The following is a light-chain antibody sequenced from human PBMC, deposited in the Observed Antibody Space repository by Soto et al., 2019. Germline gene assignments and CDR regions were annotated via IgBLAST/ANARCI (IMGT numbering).Light chain of an antibody. CDR2: DNN. CDR3: GTWDTSLSAGV. CDR1: SSNIGNNY. Sequence: QSVLTQPPSVSAAPGQKVTISCSGSSSNIGNNYVSWYQQLPGTAPKLLIYDNNKRPSGIPDRFSGSESVSSATLGITGLQTGDEADYYCGTWDTSLSAGVFGGGTKLTVL. J-gene: IGLJ2*01. V-gene: IGLV1-51*01.